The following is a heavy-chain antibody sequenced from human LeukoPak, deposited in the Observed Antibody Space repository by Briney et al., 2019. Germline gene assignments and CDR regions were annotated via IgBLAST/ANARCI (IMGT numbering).Heavy chain of an antibody. Sequence: PSETLSLTCTVSGGSISSSGYYWGWIRQPPGKGLEWIGSIHYSGSTYCNPSLKSRVTISVDTSKNQFSLKLRSVTAADTAVYYCARSNYSSGFYFDYWGQGTLVTVSS. CDR1: GGSISSSGYY. J-gene: IGHJ4*02. V-gene: IGHV4-39*01. D-gene: IGHD6-19*01. CDR2: IHYSGST. CDR3: ARSNYSSGFYFDY.